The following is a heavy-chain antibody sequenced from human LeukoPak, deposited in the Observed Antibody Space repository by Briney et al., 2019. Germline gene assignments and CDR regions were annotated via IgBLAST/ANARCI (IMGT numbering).Heavy chain of an antibody. CDR3: ARGLGSYFDYYYYYMDV. Sequence: ASVKVSCKASGYTFTGYYMHWVRQAPGQGLEWMGWINPNSGGTNYAQKFQGRVTMTRDTSISTAYMELSRLRSDDTAVYYCARGLGSYFDYYYYYMDVWGKGTTVTVSS. CDR2: INPNSGGT. D-gene: IGHD1-26*01. V-gene: IGHV1-2*02. J-gene: IGHJ6*03. CDR1: GYTFTGYY.